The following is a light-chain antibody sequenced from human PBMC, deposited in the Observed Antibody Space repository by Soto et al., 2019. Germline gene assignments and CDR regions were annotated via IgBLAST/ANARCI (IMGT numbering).Light chain of an antibody. CDR2: DAS. CDR1: QSISSW. CDR3: QQAYSFPIT. J-gene: IGKJ5*01. Sequence: DIQMTQSPSTLSASVGDRVTITCRASQSISSWLAWYQQKPGKAPKLLIYDASSFESGVPSRFSGSGSGTEFTLTISSLQPDDFATYYCQQAYSFPITFGQGTRLEIK. V-gene: IGKV1-5*01.